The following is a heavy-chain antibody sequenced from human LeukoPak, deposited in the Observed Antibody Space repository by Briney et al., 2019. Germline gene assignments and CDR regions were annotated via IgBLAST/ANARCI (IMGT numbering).Heavy chain of an antibody. CDR1: GYSFTSYW. CDR3: ARLALDSSSWYSNWFDP. V-gene: IGHV5-51*01. CDR2: IYPGDSDT. D-gene: IGHD6-13*01. J-gene: IGHJ5*02. Sequence: GESLQISCQGSGYSFTSYWIGWVRQLPGKGLEWMGIIYPGDSDTRYSPSFQGQVTILADKSISTAYLQWSSLKASDTAMYYCARLALDSSSWYSNWFDPWGQGTLVTVSS.